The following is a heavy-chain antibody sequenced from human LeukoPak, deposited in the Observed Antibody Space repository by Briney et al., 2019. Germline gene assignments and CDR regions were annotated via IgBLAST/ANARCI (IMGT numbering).Heavy chain of an antibody. CDR3: AKGGVRMRRYFDY. CDR1: GFTFSIYA. CDR2: INYSGGST. D-gene: IGHD1-1*01. Sequence: GGSLRLSCAASGFTFSIYAMSWVRQAPGKGLEWVSGINYSGGSTYYADSVKGRFTISRDNSKNTLYLQMNSLRVDDTAIYYCAKGGVRMRRYFDYWGQGTLVTVSS. V-gene: IGHV3-23*01. J-gene: IGHJ4*02.